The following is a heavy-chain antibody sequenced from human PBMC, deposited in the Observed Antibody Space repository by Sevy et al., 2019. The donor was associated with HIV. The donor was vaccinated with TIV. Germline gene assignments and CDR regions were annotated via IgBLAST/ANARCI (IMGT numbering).Heavy chain of an antibody. V-gene: IGHV3-11*04. CDR2: ISRSGSTI. Sequence: GGSLRLSCAVSGFTFSDYYMTWIRQAPGKGLVWVSYISRSGSTIYYADSVKGRFTISRDNGKNSLYLQMNSLRAEDTAVYYCAGEGSIRAFDFWGQGTMVTVSS. D-gene: IGHD2-21*01. J-gene: IGHJ3*01. CDR3: AGEGSIRAFDF. CDR1: GFTFSDYY.